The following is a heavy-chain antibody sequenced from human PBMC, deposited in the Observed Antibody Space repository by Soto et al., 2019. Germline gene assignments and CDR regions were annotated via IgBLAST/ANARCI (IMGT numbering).Heavy chain of an antibody. V-gene: IGHV3-13*01. CDR2: IGSAGDT. J-gene: IGHJ4*02. CDR1: GFTFSGHD. Sequence: EVQMVESGGGLVQPGGSLRLSCAASGFTFSGHDMHWVRQAPGKGLEWVSGIGSAGDTYYPGSVKGRFTVSRENAKNSLYLQMNSLRVEDTAVYYCARASAGLDYWGQGALVTVSS. CDR3: ARASAGLDY. D-gene: IGHD1-1*01.